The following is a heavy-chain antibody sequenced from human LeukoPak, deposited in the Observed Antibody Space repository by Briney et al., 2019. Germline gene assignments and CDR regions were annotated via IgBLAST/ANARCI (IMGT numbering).Heavy chain of an antibody. V-gene: IGHV1-18*01. CDR3: ARSPVQLWLRNDYYYMDV. Sequence: ASVKVSCKASGHTFTSYGIRWERQAPGQGLEWMGWISAYNGNTNYAQKLQGRVTMTTDTSTSTAYMELRSLRSDDTAVYYCARSPVQLWLRNDYYYMDVWGKGTTVTVSS. CDR1: GHTFTSYG. J-gene: IGHJ6*03. CDR2: ISAYNGNT. D-gene: IGHD5-18*01.